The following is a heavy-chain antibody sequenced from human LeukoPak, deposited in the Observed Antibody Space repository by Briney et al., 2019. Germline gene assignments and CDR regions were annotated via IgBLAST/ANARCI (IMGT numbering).Heavy chain of an antibody. D-gene: IGHD2-2*01. CDR3: ARDRGSTRPFDY. J-gene: IGHJ4*02. CDR1: GGSFSGYY. V-gene: IGHV4-34*01. CDR2: INHSGST. Sequence: SETLSLTCAVYGGSFSGYYWSWIRQPPGKGLEWMGEINHSGSTNYNPSLKSRVTISVDTSKSQFSLKLSSVTAADTAVYYCARDRGSTRPFDYWGQGTLVTVSS.